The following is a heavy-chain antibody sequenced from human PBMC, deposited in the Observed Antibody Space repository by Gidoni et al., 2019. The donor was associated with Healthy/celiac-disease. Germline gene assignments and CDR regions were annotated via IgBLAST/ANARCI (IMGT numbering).Heavy chain of an antibody. Sequence: EVQLVESGGGLIQPGGSLGLPFESSGFTVSRNYMSWVRQAPGKGLEWVSVIYSGGSTYYADSVKGRFTISRDNSKNTLYLQMNSLRAEDTAVYYCARAKGNDYYYGMDVWGQGTTVTVSS. CDR3: ARAKGNDYYYGMDV. V-gene: IGHV3-53*01. CDR2: IYSGGST. CDR1: GFTVSRNY. J-gene: IGHJ6*02.